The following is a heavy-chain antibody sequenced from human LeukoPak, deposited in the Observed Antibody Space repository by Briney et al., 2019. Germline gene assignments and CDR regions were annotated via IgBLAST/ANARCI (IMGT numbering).Heavy chain of an antibody. Sequence: SETLSLTCAVYGGSFSGYYWSWLRQPPGKGLEWIGEINHSGSTNYNPSLRSRVTISVDTSKNQFSLKLSSVTAADTAVYYCARRAGYYGSGSYYYWGQGTLVTVSS. CDR3: ARRAGYYGSGSYYY. CDR2: INHSGST. D-gene: IGHD3-10*01. V-gene: IGHV4-34*01. CDR1: GGSFSGYY. J-gene: IGHJ4*02.